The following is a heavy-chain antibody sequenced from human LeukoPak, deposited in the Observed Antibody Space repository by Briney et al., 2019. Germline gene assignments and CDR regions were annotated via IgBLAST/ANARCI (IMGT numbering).Heavy chain of an antibody. V-gene: IGHV4-39*07. CDR2: IYYSGST. Sequence: PSETLSLTCTVSGGSISSSSYYWGWIRQPPGKGLEWIGSIYYSGSTYYNPSLKSRVTMSVDTSKNQFSLKLSSVTAADTAVYYCARGPPPDFDYWGQGTLDTVSS. J-gene: IGHJ4*02. CDR3: ARGPPPDFDY. CDR1: GGSISSSSYY.